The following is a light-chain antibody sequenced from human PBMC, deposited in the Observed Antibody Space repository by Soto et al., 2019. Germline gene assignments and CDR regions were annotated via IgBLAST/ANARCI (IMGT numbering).Light chain of an antibody. J-gene: IGKJ3*01. CDR2: VAS. CDR1: QGISSS. V-gene: IGKV1-9*01. Sequence: DIQLTQSPSFLSASVGDRVTITCRASQGISSSLAWYQQKPGKAPKLLIYVASTLQSGVPSRFSGSGSGTEFILSISSLQHEDFAIYYCQQLNSYPFTFGPGTKVDIK. CDR3: QQLNSYPFT.